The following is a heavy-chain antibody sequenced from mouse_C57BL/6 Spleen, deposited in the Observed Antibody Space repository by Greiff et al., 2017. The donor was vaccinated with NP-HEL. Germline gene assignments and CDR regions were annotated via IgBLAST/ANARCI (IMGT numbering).Heavy chain of an antibody. CDR1: GYTFTDYN. CDR3: ALTNYYGSRAWFAY. CDR2: INPNNGGT. D-gene: IGHD1-1*01. J-gene: IGHJ3*01. Sequence: EVQLQQSGPELVKPGASVKIPCKASGYTFTDYNMDWVKQSHGKSLEWIGDINPNNGGTIYNQKFKGKATLTVDKSSSTAYMELRSLTSEDTAVYYCALTNYYGSRAWFAYWGQGTLVTVSA. V-gene: IGHV1-18*01.